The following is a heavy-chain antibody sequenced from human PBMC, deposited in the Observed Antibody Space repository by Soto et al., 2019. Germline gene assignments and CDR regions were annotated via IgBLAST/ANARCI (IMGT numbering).Heavy chain of an antibody. CDR2: INTGNGDT. CDR3: ARPRDTIGRPAGGLDT. V-gene: IGHV1-3*04. CDR1: GYTFTSYI. D-gene: IGHD1-1*01. Sequence: ASVKVACKGSGYTFTSYIMHWVRQAPGQSLEWMGWINTGNGDTAYSDKFQGRVTITKDTSASTAYVELSSLRSEDTAVYYCARPRDTIGRPAGGLDTWGLGTLVTVSS. J-gene: IGHJ5*02.